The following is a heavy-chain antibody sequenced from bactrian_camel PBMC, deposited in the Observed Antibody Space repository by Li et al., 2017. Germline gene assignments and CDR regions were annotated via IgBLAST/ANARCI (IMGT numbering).Heavy chain of an antibody. CDR2: VYPTGSTQ. D-gene: IGHD7*01. V-gene: IGHV3-2*01. Sequence: HVQLVESGGDLVQPGGSLRLSCVASGVTFTTYYMAWVRQAPGKGLEWVASVYPTGSTQYYADSVKGRFTISKHNSKNTLNLRMNSLKPDDTAVYYCVADFFGGSSDTLFGFWGQGTQVTVS. CDR1: GVTFTTYY. J-gene: IGHJ6*01. CDR3: VADFFGGSSDTLFGF.